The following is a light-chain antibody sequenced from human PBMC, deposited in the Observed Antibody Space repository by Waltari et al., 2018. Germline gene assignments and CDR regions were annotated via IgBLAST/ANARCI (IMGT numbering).Light chain of an antibody. V-gene: IGLV4-69*01. CDR1: RGHSSNV. CDR3: QTGGHGTWV. Sequence: QLVLTQSPSASASLGASVKLTCTLSRGHSSNVISWLQEQPGKGPRYLMKVNSDGSHSKGDEIPDRFSGSSSGAERYLTISSLQSEDESDYYCQTGGHGTWVFGGGTKLTVL. CDR2: VNSDGSH. J-gene: IGLJ3*02.